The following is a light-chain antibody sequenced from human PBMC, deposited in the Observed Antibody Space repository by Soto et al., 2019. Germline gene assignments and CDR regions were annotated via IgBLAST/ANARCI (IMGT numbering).Light chain of an antibody. J-gene: IGKJ2*01. V-gene: IGKV3-20*01. CDR1: QSVSSSY. CDR2: GAS. CDR3: QQYGSSPGT. Sequence: EIVLTQSPGTLSLSPGERATLSCRASQSVSSSYLAWYQQKPGQAPRLLIYGASSRATGIPDRFSGSGSGTDFTLTINRLEPEDFAVYYCQQYGSSPGTFGQGTKVEIK.